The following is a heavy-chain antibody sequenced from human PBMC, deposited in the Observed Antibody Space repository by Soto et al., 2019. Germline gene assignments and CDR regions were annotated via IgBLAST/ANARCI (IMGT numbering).Heavy chain of an antibody. D-gene: IGHD6-13*01. CDR2: IYYSGDT. V-gene: IGHV4-31*03. J-gene: IGHJ4*02. CDR3: ARLAYSSRGGQLFDY. CDR1: GDSISSGGYH. Sequence: QVQLQESGPGLVEPSQTLSLTCNVSGDSISSGGYHWSWIRQHPGKGLEWIVYIYYSGDTYYNTSLKSRVAISVHTSKKQFSLNLSSATAADTAVYYCARLAYSSRGGQLFDYGGQGFLVTVSS.